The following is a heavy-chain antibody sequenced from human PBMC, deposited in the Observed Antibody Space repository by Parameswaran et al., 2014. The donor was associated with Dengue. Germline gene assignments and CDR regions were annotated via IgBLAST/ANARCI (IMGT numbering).Heavy chain of an antibody. CDR3: TRGYDILTGYYSSRSLLRWFDP. CDR2: INGDGSST. J-gene: IGHJ5*02. Sequence: WIRQPPGKGLVWVSRINGDGSSTTYADSVKGRFTISRDNAKNTLYLQMDSLRAEDTAVYYCTRGYDILTGYYSSRSLLRWFDPWGQGTLVTVSS. D-gene: IGHD3-9*01. V-gene: IGHV3-74*01.